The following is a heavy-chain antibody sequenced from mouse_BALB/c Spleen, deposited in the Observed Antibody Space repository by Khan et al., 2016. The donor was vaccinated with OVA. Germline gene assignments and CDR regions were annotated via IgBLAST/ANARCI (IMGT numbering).Heavy chain of an antibody. CDR2: ISPCYGDA. V-gene: IGHV1S137*01. CDR3: SRGSGNSRFAY. Sequence: QVQLQQSGAELVRPGASVKISCKASGYTFTDYAIHWVKQSHAKSLEWIGDISPCYGDADYNQKFKVKATMTVDKSSSTAYMQLGRLTSEDSAIYYCSRGSGNSRFAYWGQGTPVTVSA. CDR1: GYTFTDYA. J-gene: IGHJ3*01. D-gene: IGHD1-3*01.